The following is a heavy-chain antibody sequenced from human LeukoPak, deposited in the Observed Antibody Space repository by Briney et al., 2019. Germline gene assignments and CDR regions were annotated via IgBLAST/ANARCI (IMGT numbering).Heavy chain of an antibody. V-gene: IGHV4-61*02. CDR2: IYTSGST. D-gene: IGHD1-26*01. Sequence: SQTLSLTCPVSGGSISSGSYYWSWIRQPAGKGLEWIGRIYTSGSTNYNPSLKSRVTISVDTSKNQFSLKLSSVTAADTAVYYCARRSGSYRGFDYWGQGTLVTVSS. CDR1: GGSISSGSYY. J-gene: IGHJ4*02. CDR3: ARRSGSYRGFDY.